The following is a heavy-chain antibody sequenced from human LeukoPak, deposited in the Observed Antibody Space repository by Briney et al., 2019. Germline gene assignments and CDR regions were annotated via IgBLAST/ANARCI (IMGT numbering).Heavy chain of an antibody. J-gene: IGHJ4*02. Sequence: GESRKISCKGSGYSFTSYWIGWVRQMPGKGLEWMGIIYPGDSDTSYRPSFQVQITISADKSISTAYLQWSSLKASDTAVYYCARHDSIVGAHFDYWGQGTLVTVSS. CDR3: ARHDSIVGAHFDY. CDR2: IYPGDSDT. D-gene: IGHD1-26*01. V-gene: IGHV5-51*01. CDR1: GYSFTSYW.